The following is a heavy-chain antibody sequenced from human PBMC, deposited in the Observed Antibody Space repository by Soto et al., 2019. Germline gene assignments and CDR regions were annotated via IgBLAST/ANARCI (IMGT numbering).Heavy chain of an antibody. D-gene: IGHD6-6*01. CDR1: GFTFSSYG. V-gene: IGHV3-33*01. J-gene: IGHJ4*02. CDR3: ASTILGWIAARPDSGAFDS. Sequence: QVQLVESGGGVVQPGRSLRLSCAASGFTFSSYGMHWVRQAPGKGLEWVAVIWYDGSNKYYADSVKGRFTISRDNSKNTLYLQMNSLRAEDTAVYYCASTILGWIAARPDSGAFDSWGQGTLVTVSS. CDR2: IWYDGSNK.